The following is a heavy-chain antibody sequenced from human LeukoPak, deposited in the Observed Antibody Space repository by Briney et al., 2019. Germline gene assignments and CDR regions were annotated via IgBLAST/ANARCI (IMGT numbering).Heavy chain of an antibody. CDR1: GGSITSYY. CDR2: IYYSGST. J-gene: IGHJ4*02. Sequence: SETLSLTCTVSGGSITSYYWGWIRQPPGKGLEWIGSIYYSGSTYYNPSLKSRVTISVDTSKNQFSLKLSSVTAADTAVYYCARQSMIVVSSDYWGQGTLVTVSS. CDR3: ARQSMIVVSSDY. D-gene: IGHD3-22*01. V-gene: IGHV4-39*07.